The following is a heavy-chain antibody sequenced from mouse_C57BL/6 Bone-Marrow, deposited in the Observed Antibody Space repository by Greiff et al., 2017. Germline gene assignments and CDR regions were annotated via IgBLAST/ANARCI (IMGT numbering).Heavy chain of an antibody. J-gene: IGHJ3*01. Sequence: QVQLQQPGAELVRPGTSVKLSCKASGYTFTSYWMHWVKQRPGQGLEWIGVIDPSDSYTNYNQKFKGKATLTVDTSSSTAYMQLSSLTSEDSAVXYCASAGFADWGKGTLVTVSA. V-gene: IGHV1-59*01. CDR1: GYTFTSYW. CDR3: ASAGFAD. CDR2: IDPSDSYT.